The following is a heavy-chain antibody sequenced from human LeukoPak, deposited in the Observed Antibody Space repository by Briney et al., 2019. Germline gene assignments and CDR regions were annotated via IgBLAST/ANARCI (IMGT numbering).Heavy chain of an antibody. CDR3: ARATHYYDSSGSRKSDAFDI. J-gene: IGHJ3*02. CDR2: IYPGDSDI. D-gene: IGHD3-22*01. CDR1: GSSFTNYW. Sequence: GGSLKISCKGSGSSFTNYWIAWVRQMPGKGLEWMGIIYPGDSDIRYSPSFQGQVTISADKSISSAYLQWSSLKASDTAMYYCARATHYYDSSGSRKSDAFDIWGQGTMVTVSS. V-gene: IGHV5-51*01.